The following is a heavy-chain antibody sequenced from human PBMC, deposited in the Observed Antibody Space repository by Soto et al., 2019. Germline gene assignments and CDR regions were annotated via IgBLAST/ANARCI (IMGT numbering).Heavy chain of an antibody. CDR1: GFTFSSYA. Sequence: PGGSLRPSCAASGFTFSSYAMSWVRQAPGKGLEWVSAISGSGGSTYYADSVKGRFTISRDNSNNTLYLQRISLRAEDTAVYYCAKGRTIFGVVTPFDYWGQGTLVTVSS. J-gene: IGHJ4*02. D-gene: IGHD3-3*01. CDR2: ISGSGGST. CDR3: AKGRTIFGVVTPFDY. V-gene: IGHV3-23*01.